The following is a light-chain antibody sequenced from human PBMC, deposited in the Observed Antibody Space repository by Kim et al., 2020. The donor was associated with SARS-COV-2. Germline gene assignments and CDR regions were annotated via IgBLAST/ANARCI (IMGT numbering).Light chain of an antibody. V-gene: IGLV3-1*01. J-gene: IGLJ2*01. CDR1: KLGDKY. CDR3: QAWDSSTAV. CDR2: RDS. Sequence: VSPGQTARITCSGDKLGDKYACWYQQKPGQSPVLVIYRDSKRPSGFPERFSGSNSGNTATLTISGTQAMDEADYYCQAWDSSTAVFGGGTQLTVL.